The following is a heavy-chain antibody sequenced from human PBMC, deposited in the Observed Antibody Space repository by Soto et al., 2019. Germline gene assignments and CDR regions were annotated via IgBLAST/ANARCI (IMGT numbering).Heavy chain of an antibody. V-gene: IGHV3-30*18. CDR1: GFTFRSYG. J-gene: IGHJ4*02. CDR2: ISYDGSNE. Sequence: QVQLVEFGGGVVQPGRSLRLSCTVSGFTFRSYGMHWVRQAPGKGLEWVAGISYDGSNEDYADSVKGRFTISRENSKNTLYLQMNSLRCEDTALYYCAKGLSVIQPWLMDAYWGQGTLVTVSS. D-gene: IGHD5-18*01. CDR3: AKGLSVIQPWLMDAY.